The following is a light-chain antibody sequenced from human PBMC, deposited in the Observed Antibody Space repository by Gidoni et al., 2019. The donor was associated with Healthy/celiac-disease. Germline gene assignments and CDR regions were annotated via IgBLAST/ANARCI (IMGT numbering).Light chain of an antibody. Sequence: AIRITQSPSSLSASTGDRVTITCRASQSISSYLAWYQQKPGKAPKLLIYAASTLQSGVPSRFSGSGSGTDFTLTISCLQSEDFATYYCQQYYSYPPLYTFXQXTKLEIK. CDR1: QSISSY. CDR3: QQYYSYPPLYT. CDR2: AAS. J-gene: IGKJ2*01. V-gene: IGKV1-8*01.